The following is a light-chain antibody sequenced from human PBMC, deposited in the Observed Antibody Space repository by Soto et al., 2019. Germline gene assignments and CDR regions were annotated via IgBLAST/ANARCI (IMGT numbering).Light chain of an antibody. CDR3: QQRSNWPWT. CDR1: QSVSSN. Sequence: EIVMTQSPATLSVSPGERATLSCRASQSVSSNLAWYQQKPGQAPSLLIYGASRRATGIPDRFSGSGSGTDFTLTISRLEPEDFAVYYCQQRSNWPWTFSQGTKVDIK. CDR2: GAS. V-gene: IGKV3D-20*02. J-gene: IGKJ1*01.